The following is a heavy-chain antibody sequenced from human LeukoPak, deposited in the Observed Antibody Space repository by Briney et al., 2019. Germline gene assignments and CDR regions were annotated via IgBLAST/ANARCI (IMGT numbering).Heavy chain of an antibody. V-gene: IGHV4-31*03. Sequence: SETLSLTCTVSGGSISSGGYYWSWIRQHPGKGLEWIGYIYYSGSTYYNPSLKSRVTISVDTSKNQFSLKLSSVTAADTAVYYCAREGYYGSGSYYKEQIYYSDYWGQGTLVTVSS. CDR1: GGSISSGGYY. J-gene: IGHJ4*02. D-gene: IGHD3-10*01. CDR3: AREGYYGSGSYYKEQIYYSDY. CDR2: IYYSGST.